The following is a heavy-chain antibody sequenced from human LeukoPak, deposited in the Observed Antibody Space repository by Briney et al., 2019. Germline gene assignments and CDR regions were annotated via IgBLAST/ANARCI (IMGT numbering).Heavy chain of an antibody. CDR3: ARIRRLAAAGTLSDY. J-gene: IGHJ4*02. CDR1: GGSISSYY. CDR2: IYYSGST. V-gene: IGHV4-59*01. Sequence: SETLSLTCTVSGGSISSYYWSWIRQPPGKGLEWIGYIYYSGSTNYNPSLKSRVTISVDTSKNQFSLKLSSVTAADTAVYYCARIRRLAAAGTLSDYCGQGSLVTVSS. D-gene: IGHD6-13*01.